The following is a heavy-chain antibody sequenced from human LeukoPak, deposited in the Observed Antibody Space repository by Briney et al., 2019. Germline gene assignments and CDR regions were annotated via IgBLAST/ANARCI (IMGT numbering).Heavy chain of an antibody. CDR1: GFTFSSYW. D-gene: IGHD3-3*01. V-gene: IGHV3-7*01. CDR3: ARYPRPTTIFGVVIGYYFDY. J-gene: IGHJ4*02. Sequence: PGGSLRLSCAAFGFTFSSYWMSWVRQAPGKGLEWVANIKQDGSEKYYVDSVKGRFTISRDNAKNSLYLQMNSLRAEDTAVYYCARYPRPTTIFGVVIGYYFDYWGQGTLVTVSS. CDR2: IKQDGSEK.